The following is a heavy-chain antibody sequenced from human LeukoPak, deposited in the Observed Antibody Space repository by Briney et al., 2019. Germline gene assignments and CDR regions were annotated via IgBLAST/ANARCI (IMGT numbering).Heavy chain of an antibody. V-gene: IGHV4-59*09. J-gene: IGHJ4*02. Sequence: IYHTGSTSYSPSLKSRVTISVDTSKNQFSLKLSSVTAADTAVYYCARGNPMVRGIDYWGQGTLVTVSS. CDR3: ARGNPMVRGIDY. CDR2: IYHTGST. D-gene: IGHD3-10*01.